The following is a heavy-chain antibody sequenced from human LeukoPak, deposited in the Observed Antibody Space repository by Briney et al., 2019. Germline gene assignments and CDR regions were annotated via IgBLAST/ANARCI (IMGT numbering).Heavy chain of an antibody. CDR3: ARDRAYSPVFDY. Sequence: ASVKVSCKASGYTFTSYAMHWVRQAPGQRLEWMGWINAGNGNTKYSQKFQGRVTMTRDTSISTAYMELSRLRSDDTAVYYCARDRAYSPVFDYWGQGTLVTVSS. J-gene: IGHJ4*02. D-gene: IGHD3-16*01. V-gene: IGHV1-3*01. CDR1: GYTFTSYA. CDR2: INAGNGNT.